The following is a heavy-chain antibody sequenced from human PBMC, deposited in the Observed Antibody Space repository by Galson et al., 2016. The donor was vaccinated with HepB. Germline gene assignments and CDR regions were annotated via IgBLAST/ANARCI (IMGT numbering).Heavy chain of an antibody. Sequence: SLRLSCAGSGFTFSDAWMKWVRQAPGKGLEWVGRITRKSDGGTTDYAAPVKGRFTISREDSKNTLFLQMNSLKTEDTAVYYCTTRGPRTLLLAELSPSSSDYWGQGTLVTVSS. D-gene: IGHD3-16*02. V-gene: IGHV3-15*07. CDR1: GFTFSDAW. CDR3: TTRGPRTLLLAELSPSSSDY. J-gene: IGHJ4*02. CDR2: ITRKSDGGTT.